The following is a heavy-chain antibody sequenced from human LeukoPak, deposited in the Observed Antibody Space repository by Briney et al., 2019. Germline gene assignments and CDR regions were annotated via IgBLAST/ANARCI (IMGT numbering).Heavy chain of an antibody. D-gene: IGHD5-18*01. J-gene: IGHJ4*02. CDR3: AKSSRPVTAMAFFDY. CDR1: GFTFSSYG. CDR2: ISGSGTNT. V-gene: IGHV3-23*01. Sequence: GGSLRLSCAASGFTFSSYGMSCVRQAPGKGLEWVSGISGSGTNTNYADSVKGRFTISRDNSKNTVYLQMKSLRAEDTALYYCAKSSRPVTAMAFFDYWGQGTLVTVSS.